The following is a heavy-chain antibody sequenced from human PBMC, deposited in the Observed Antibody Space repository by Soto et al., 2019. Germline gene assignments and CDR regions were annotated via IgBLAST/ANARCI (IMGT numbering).Heavy chain of an antibody. V-gene: IGHV1-58*01. D-gene: IGHD1-26*01. Sequence: QMQLVQSGPEVKKPGTSVTVSCKASGFTFTSSDVQWVRQARGQRLEWIGWIVVGSGNTNYAQKFQERVTITRDMSTSTAYMELSSRRSEDTAVYYCAVPGGNLNWGQGTLVTVSS. CDR2: IVVGSGNT. CDR3: AVPGGNLN. CDR1: GFTFTSSD. J-gene: IGHJ4*02.